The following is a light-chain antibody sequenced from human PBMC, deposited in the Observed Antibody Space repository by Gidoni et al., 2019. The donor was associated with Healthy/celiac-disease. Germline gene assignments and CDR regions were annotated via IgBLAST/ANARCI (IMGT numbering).Light chain of an antibody. Sequence: QSVLTHPPSAPGAPGQRVTVPVSGSSSNIGSNNVNWYQQLPGPAPKLLIYSNNQRPSGVPDRFSGSKSGTSATLAISGLQAEDEADYYCAAWDDSRNAVVFGGGTKLTVL. CDR1: SSNIGSNN. J-gene: IGLJ2*01. CDR2: SNN. CDR3: AAWDDSRNAVV. V-gene: IGLV1-44*01.